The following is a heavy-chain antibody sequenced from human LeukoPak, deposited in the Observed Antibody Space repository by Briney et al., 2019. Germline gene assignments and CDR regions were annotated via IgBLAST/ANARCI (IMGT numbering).Heavy chain of an antibody. CDR2: ISSSSSTI. J-gene: IGHJ6*02. CDR3: VRDEAASSRFRYYYYGMDV. D-gene: IGHD2-2*01. V-gene: IGHV3-48*02. CDR1: GFTFSSYS. Sequence: GGSLRLSCAASGFTFSSYSMNWVRQAPGKGLEWVSYISSSSSTIYYADSVKGRFTISRDNAKNSLYLQMNSLRDEDTAVYYCVRDEAASSRFRYYYYGMDVWGQGTTVTVSS.